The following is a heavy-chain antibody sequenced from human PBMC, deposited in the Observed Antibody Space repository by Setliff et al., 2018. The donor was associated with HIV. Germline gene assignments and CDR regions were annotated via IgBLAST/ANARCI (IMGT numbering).Heavy chain of an antibody. CDR1: GFTFSSYG. Sequence: GGSLRLSCAASGFTFSSYGMHWFRQSPCKGLEWVAFIRFDGSNKYYADSVKGRFTISRDNSKSTLYLKMNSLRAEDTAVYYCAKETPGYDYVWGSYRNYYMDVWGKGTTVTVSS. D-gene: IGHD3-16*02. CDR2: IRFDGSNK. V-gene: IGHV3-30*02. J-gene: IGHJ6*03. CDR3: AKETPGYDYVWGSYRNYYMDV.